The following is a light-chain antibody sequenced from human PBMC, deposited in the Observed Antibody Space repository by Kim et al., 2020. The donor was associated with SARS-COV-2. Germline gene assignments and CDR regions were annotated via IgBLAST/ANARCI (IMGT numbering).Light chain of an antibody. J-gene: IGKJ3*01. CDR1: QGLTSK. V-gene: IGKV1D-13*01. CDR3: QQFNDSPQFT. CDR2: NAV. Sequence: AIQLTQFPSSLSASVGERVTITCRASQGLTSKLAWYQQKPGKAPKLLIYNAVTLQSGVPSRFSGSGSGPDFTLTISSLQPEDFATYYCQQFNDSPQFTFGPGTKVDIK.